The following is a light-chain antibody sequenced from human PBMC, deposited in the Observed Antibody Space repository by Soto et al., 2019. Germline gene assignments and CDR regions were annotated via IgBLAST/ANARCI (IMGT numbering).Light chain of an antibody. CDR1: QSVSSY. J-gene: IGKJ3*01. CDR3: QQSYRTPFT. V-gene: IGKV1-39*01. Sequence: DIQMTQSPSSLSASVGDRVTITCRASQSVSSYLNWYQQKPGKAPKLLIYAASSLQSGVPSRFSRSGSGTDFTLTITSLQPEDVATYYCQQSYRTPFTFGPGTKLDIK. CDR2: AAS.